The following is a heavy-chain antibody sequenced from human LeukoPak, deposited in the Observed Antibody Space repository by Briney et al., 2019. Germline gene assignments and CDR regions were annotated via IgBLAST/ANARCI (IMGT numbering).Heavy chain of an antibody. CDR2: IYHSGST. D-gene: IGHD2-2*01. CDR1: GGSISSSSYY. Sequence: SETLSLTCTVSGGSISSSSYYWGWIRQPPGKGLEWIGHIYHSGSTNYNPSLKSRVTISIDTSKNQFSLKLTSVTSADTAVYYCARDGPAYTSRWYDYYYGLDVWGQGTTVTVSS. CDR3: ARDGPAYTSRWYDYYYGLDV. J-gene: IGHJ6*02. V-gene: IGHV4-39*07.